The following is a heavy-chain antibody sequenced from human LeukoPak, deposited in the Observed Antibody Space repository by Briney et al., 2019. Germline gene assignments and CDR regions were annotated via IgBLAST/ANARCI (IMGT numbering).Heavy chain of an antibody. CDR2: ISYDGSDK. D-gene: IGHD6-19*01. CDR3: AKGRQWLIY. J-gene: IGHJ4*02. V-gene: IGHV3-30*18. CDR1: GFTFSNYG. Sequence: GGSLRLSCAASGFTFSNYGMHWVRQAPGKGLEWVAVISYDGSDKYYADSVKGRFTISRDNSKNTLYLQMNSLRAEDTAVYYCAKGRQWLIYWGQGTLVTVSS.